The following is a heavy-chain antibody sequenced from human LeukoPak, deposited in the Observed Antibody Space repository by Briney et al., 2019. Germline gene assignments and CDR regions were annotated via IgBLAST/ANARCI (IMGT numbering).Heavy chain of an antibody. CDR2: IYYTGNT. V-gene: IGHV4-31*03. CDR1: GGSISSAGYY. CDR3: ARYCSTTSCRWFDP. J-gene: IGHJ5*02. Sequence: PSQTLSLTCTVSGGSISSAGYYWSWIRHHPGKGLEWIGYIYYTGNTYYNPSLESRVIISVDTSQDQFSLKVNSVTAADTAVYYCARYCSTTSCRWFDPWGQGTLDTVSS. D-gene: IGHD2-2*01.